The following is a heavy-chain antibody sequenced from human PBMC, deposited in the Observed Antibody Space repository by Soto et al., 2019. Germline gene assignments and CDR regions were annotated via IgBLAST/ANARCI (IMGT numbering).Heavy chain of an antibody. V-gene: IGHV1-18*01. D-gene: IGHD3-16*01. J-gene: IGHJ6*02. Sequence: QVQLVQSGDEVKKPGASVKVSCKASGYIFVNYGIAWVRQAPGQGLEWMGWISPYTGNTHSATKVQGRLTMTTDTSTSKACMDLGSLTSDDTAVYYCVMVDNYVTPTPQDVWGQGTTVTVSS. CDR3: VMVDNYVTPTPQDV. CDR2: ISPYTGNT. CDR1: GYIFVNYG.